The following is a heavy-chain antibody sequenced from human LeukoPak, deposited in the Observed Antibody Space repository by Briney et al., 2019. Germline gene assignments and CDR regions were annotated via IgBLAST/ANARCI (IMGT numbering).Heavy chain of an antibody. D-gene: IGHD3-3*01. CDR2: VHDDGDTK. J-gene: IGHJ4*02. CDR1: GFTFSSYY. V-gene: IGHV3-30*02. CDR3: ATGSGHYYDR. Sequence: GGSLRLSRTTSGFTFSSYYMHWVRQAPGKGLEWVAVVHDDGDTKYYVDSVKGRFTISRDNSKNTLYLQMSTLRDEDTAIYYCATGSGHYYDRWGQGTLVTVSS.